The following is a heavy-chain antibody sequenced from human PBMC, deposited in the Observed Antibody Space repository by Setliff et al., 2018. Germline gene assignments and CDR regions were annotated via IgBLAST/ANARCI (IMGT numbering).Heavy chain of an antibody. CDR1: GASVRSHY. J-gene: IGHJ4*02. D-gene: IGHD3-10*01. Sequence: SETLSLTCTVSGASVRSHYWSWIRQSPEKGLEWIGFFFYSGDTKSNPSLKSRVTMSVDTSKNQFSLKLNSVTAADTAVYYCARGRTYYGSGTYTRYFDYWGQGTLVTVSS. CDR2: FFYSGDT. CDR3: ARGRTYYGSGTYTRYFDY. V-gene: IGHV4-59*02.